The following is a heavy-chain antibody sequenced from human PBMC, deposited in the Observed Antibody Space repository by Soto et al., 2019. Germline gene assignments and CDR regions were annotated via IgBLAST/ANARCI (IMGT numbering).Heavy chain of an antibody. V-gene: IGHV1-46*01. CDR3: ARSIVVVTALDY. J-gene: IGHJ4*02. D-gene: IGHD2-21*02. CDR2: INPSGGST. Sequence: ASVKVSCKASGYTFTSYYMHWVRQAPGQGLEWMGIINPSGGSTSYAQKFQGRVIITRDTSASTAYMELSSLRSEDTAVYYCARSIVVVTALDYWGQGTLVTVSS. CDR1: GYTFTSYY.